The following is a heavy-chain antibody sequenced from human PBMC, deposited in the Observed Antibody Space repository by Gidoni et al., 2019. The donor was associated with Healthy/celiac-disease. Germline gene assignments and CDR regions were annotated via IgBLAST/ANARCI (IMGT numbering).Heavy chain of an antibody. CDR2: ISWNSGSI. CDR1: AFTFDAYA. J-gene: IGHJ4*02. V-gene: IGHV3-9*01. D-gene: IGHD2-8*02. Sequence: DVQLVESGGGLVQPGRSLQLSCAASAFTFDAYAMPWVRQSPGKGLEWVSGISWNSGSIGYADSVKGRFTISRDNAKNSLYLQMNSLRAEDTALYYCAKDMVPRLSCTGGVCYYFDYWGQGTLVTVSS. CDR3: AKDMVPRLSCTGGVCYYFDY.